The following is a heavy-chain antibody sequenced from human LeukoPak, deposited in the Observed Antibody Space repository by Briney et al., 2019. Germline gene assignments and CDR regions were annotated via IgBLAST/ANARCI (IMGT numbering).Heavy chain of an antibody. D-gene: IGHD4-17*01. Sequence: GGSLRLSCTASGFSFSAYAMMWDRQAPGKGPEWVSAIRGSGVNTYYADSVKGRFTISRDNSKYTLFLPMNSLRAEDTAVYYCARDPNGDYIGAFDMWGPGTMVTVSS. CDR3: ARDPNGDYIGAFDM. CDR1: GFSFSAYA. CDR2: IRGSGVNT. V-gene: IGHV3-23*01. J-gene: IGHJ3*02.